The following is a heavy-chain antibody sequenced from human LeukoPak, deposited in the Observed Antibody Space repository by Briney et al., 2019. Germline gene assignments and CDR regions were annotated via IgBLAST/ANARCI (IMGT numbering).Heavy chain of an antibody. V-gene: IGHV3-30*02. CDR3: AKSFWTVEMATDY. CDR2: IRYDGSNK. CDR1: GFTFSSYG. Sequence: GGSLRLSCAASGFTFSSYGMHWVRQAPGKGLEWVAFIRYDGSNKYYADSVKGRLTISRDNSKNTLYLQMNSLRAEDTAVYYCAKSFWTVEMATDYWGQGTLVTVSS. J-gene: IGHJ4*02. D-gene: IGHD5-24*01.